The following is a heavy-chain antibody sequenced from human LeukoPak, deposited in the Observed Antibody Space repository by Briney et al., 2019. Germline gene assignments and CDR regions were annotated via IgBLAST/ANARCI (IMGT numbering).Heavy chain of an antibody. Sequence: SETLSLTCTVSGGSINSTGHCWAWLRQPPGKGLEWIGSVYYTGSTHKNPSLKSRVTMTVGTSKDQFSLKLSSVTAADTAIYFCARAGGMAYYYYHMDVWGEGTTVTVSS. CDR1: GGSINSTGHC. D-gene: IGHD5-24*01. V-gene: IGHV4-39*07. CDR2: VYYTGST. CDR3: ARAGGMAYYYYHMDV. J-gene: IGHJ6*03.